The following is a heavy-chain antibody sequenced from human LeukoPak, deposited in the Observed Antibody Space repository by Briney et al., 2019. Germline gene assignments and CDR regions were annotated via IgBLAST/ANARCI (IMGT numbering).Heavy chain of an antibody. CDR2: INHSGST. V-gene: IGHV4-34*01. J-gene: IGHJ4*02. D-gene: IGHD2-15*01. Sequence: SETLSLTCAVYGGSFSGYYWSWIRQPPGKGLEWIGEINHSGSTNYNPSLKSRVTISVDTSKNQFSLKLSSVTAADTAVYYCVRDHRYNAANQVDYWGQGTLVTVSS. CDR3: VRDHRYNAANQVDY. CDR1: GGSFSGYY.